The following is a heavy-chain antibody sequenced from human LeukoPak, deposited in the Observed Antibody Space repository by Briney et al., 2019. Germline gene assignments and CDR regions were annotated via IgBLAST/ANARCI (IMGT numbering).Heavy chain of an antibody. CDR1: GGSISSYY. CDR3: ARVPYGYSLGYCGGECYSGAFDI. V-gene: IGHV4-30-4*08. J-gene: IGHJ3*02. Sequence: PSETLSLTCTVSGGSISSYYWSWIRQPPGKGLEWIGYISYSGSTYYNPSLKSRVTMSVDTSKSQFSLEVTSLTAADTAVYYCARVPYGYSLGYCGGECYSGAFDIWGQGTMVTVSS. CDR2: ISYSGST. D-gene: IGHD2-21*01.